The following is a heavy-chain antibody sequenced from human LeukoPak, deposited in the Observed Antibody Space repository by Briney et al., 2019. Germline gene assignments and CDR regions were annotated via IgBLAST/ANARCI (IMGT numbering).Heavy chain of an antibody. V-gene: IGHV4-31*03. CDR2: IYYSGST. Sequence: PSETLSLTCTVSGGSISSGGYYWSWIRQHPGKGLEWIGYIYYSGSTYYNPSLKSRVTISVDTSKNQFSLKLSSVTAADTAVYYCARSPRSSWHGWYFDYWGQGTLVTVSS. J-gene: IGHJ4*02. CDR3: ARSPRSSWHGWYFDY. D-gene: IGHD6-13*01. CDR1: GGSISSGGYY.